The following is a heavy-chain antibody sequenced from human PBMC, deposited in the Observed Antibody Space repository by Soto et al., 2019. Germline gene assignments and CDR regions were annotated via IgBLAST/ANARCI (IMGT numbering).Heavy chain of an antibody. CDR2: IIPILGTA. D-gene: IGHD6-6*01. Sequence: SVKVSCKASGGTFSSYAISWVRQAPGQGLEWMGGIIPILGTANYAQKFQGRVTITADESTSTAYMELSSLRSEDTAVYYCARDRYSSSDYYYYYGMDVWGQGTTVTVSS. V-gene: IGHV1-69*13. CDR3: ARDRYSSSDYYYYYGMDV. CDR1: GGTFSSYA. J-gene: IGHJ6*02.